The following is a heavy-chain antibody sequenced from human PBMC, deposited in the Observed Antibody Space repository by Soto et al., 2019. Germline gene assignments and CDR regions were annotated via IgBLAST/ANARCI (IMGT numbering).Heavy chain of an antibody. CDR3: ARARQLWFDY. V-gene: IGHV3-48*03. CDR2: ISSSGSTI. J-gene: IGHJ4*02. CDR1: GFTFSSYE. D-gene: IGHD5-18*01. Sequence: GGSLRLSCAASGFTFSSYEMNWVRQAPGKGLEWVSYISSSGSTIYYADSVKGRFTISRDNAKNSLYLQMNSLRAEDTAVYYCARARQLWFDYWGQGTLVTVSS.